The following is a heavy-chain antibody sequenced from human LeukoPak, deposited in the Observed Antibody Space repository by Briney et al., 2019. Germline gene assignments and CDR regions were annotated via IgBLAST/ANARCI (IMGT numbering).Heavy chain of an antibody. D-gene: IGHD3-10*01. V-gene: IGHV3-9*01. J-gene: IGHJ4*02. CDR1: GFTFSYYW. CDR2: ISWNSGSI. CDR3: AKVGGSGSYYNEFDY. Sequence: GGSLRLSCAASGFTFSYYWMHWVRQAPGKGLEWVSGISWNSGSIGYADSVRGRFTISRDNAENSLYLLMNSLRVEDTAFYYCAKVGGSGSYYNEFDYWGQGTLVTVSS.